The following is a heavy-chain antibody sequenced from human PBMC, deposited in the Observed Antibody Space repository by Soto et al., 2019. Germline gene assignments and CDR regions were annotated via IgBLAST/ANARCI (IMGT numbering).Heavy chain of an antibody. CDR2: INHSGST. V-gene: IGHV4-34*01. J-gene: IGHJ5*02. Sequence: QVQLQQWGAGLLKPSETLSLTCAVYGGSFSGYYLSWIRHPPGKGLEWIGEINHSGSTNYNPSLKSRVTISVDTSKNQFSLKLSSVTAADTAVYYCATGKDQCWFDPWCQGTLVTVSS. CDR3: ATGKDQCWFDP. CDR1: GGSFSGYY. D-gene: IGHD6-19*01.